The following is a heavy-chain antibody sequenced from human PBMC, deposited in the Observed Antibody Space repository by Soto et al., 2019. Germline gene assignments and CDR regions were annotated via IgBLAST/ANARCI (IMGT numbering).Heavy chain of an antibody. J-gene: IGHJ5*02. V-gene: IGHV4-34*01. CDR3: ARGRGYDFWSGYKRNWFDP. Sequence: SVTLSVTYAVYGGSFSGYYWSWIRQPPGKGLEWIGEINHSGSTNYNPSLKSRVTISVDTSKNQFSLKLSSVTAADTAVYYCARGRGYDFWSGYKRNWFDPWGQGTLVTVS. CDR1: GGSFSGYY. D-gene: IGHD3-3*01. CDR2: INHSGST.